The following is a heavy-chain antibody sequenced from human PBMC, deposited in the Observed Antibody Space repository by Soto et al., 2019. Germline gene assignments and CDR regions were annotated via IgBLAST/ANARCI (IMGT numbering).Heavy chain of an antibody. CDR2: ISGSGGST. D-gene: IGHD6-19*01. Sequence: EVQLLESGGGLVQPGGSLRLSCAASGFTFSSYAMNWVRQGPGKGLEWVSVISGSGGSTYYADSVKGRFTISRDNSKNTLNRQMNSLRAEDTAVYYCASRSSGWYFDYWGQGALVTVSS. CDR3: ASRSSGWYFDY. J-gene: IGHJ4*02. V-gene: IGHV3-23*01. CDR1: GFTFSSYA.